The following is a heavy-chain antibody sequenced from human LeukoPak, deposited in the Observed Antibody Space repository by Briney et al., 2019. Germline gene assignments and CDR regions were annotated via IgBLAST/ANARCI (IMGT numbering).Heavy chain of an antibody. CDR3: ARPYCSSTSCYDTSHWFDP. V-gene: IGHV1-69*05. CDR1: GGTFSSYA. J-gene: IGHJ5*02. CDR2: IIPIFGTA. Sequence: ASVTVSCKASGGTFSSYAISWVRQAPGQGLEWMGGIIPIFGTANYAQKFQGRVTITTDESTSTAYMELSSLRSEDTAVYYCARPYCSSTSCYDTSHWFDPWGQGTLVTVSS. D-gene: IGHD2-2*01.